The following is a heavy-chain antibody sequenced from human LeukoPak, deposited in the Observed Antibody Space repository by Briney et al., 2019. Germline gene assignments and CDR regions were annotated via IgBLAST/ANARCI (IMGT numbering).Heavy chain of an antibody. CDR1: GFTFSDYY. V-gene: IGHV3-11*01. CDR3: ARGLWSGTYYFDY. CDR2: ISSSVSTI. D-gene: IGHD3-3*01. Sequence: GGSLRLSCAVSGFTFSDYYMSWIRQAPGKGLEHISYISSSVSTIYYADSVKGRFTISRDNAKNSLYLQMNSLRAEDTALYYCARGLWSGTYYFDYWGQGTLVTVSS. J-gene: IGHJ4*02.